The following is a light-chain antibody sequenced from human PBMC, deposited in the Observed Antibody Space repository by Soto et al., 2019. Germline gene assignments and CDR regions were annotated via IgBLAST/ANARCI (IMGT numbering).Light chain of an antibody. CDR3: QQYYAIPRT. J-gene: IGKJ1*01. Sequence: DIVMTQSPDSLAVSLGERAIINCKSSQSVLDRSNNKNYLTWYQQKPGQPPKPLIYWASTRESGVPDRFSGSGSGTDFTLAISSLQAEDGALYYCQQYYAIPRTFGQGTKVEIK. CDR1: QSVLDRSNNKNY. V-gene: IGKV4-1*01. CDR2: WAS.